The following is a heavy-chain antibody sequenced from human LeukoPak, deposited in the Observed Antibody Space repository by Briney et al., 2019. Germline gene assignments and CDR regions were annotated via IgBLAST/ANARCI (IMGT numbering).Heavy chain of an antibody. CDR3: ARDPPLIYCSGGSCYPYY. CDR1: GYTFTSYG. J-gene: IGHJ4*02. CDR2: ISAYNGNT. D-gene: IGHD2-15*01. V-gene: IGHV1-18*01. Sequence: ASVKVSCKAPGYTFTSYGISWVRQAPGQGLEWMGWISAYNGNTNYAQKLQGRVTMTTDTSTSTAYMELRSLRSDDTAVYYCARDPPLIYCSGGSCYPYYWGQGTLVTVSS.